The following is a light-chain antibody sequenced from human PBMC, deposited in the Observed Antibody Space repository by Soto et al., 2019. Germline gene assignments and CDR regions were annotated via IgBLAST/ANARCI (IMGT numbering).Light chain of an antibody. Sequence: EIVLTQSPGTLSLSPGERATLSCRASQSVSSTYLAWYQQKPGQAPRLLIYGASSRATAIPDRFSGSGSGTDFTLTISRLEPEDLAVYYCQQYSSSPRTFGQGTKLEIK. CDR2: GAS. CDR3: QQYSSSPRT. CDR1: QSVSSTY. J-gene: IGKJ2*01. V-gene: IGKV3-20*01.